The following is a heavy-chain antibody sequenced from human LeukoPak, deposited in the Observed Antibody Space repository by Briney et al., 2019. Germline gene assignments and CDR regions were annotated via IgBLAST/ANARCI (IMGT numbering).Heavy chain of an antibody. CDR3: ARDLRRSIVVVVAAGFDY. CDR2: ISAYNGNT. CDR1: GYTFTNYG. V-gene: IGHV1-18*01. D-gene: IGHD2-15*01. J-gene: IGHJ4*02. Sequence: ASVKVSCKASGYTFTNYGISWVRQAPGQGLEWMGWISAYNGNTNYAQKLQGRVSMTTDTSTSTAYMELRSLRSDDTAVYYCARDLRRSIVVVVAAGFDYWGQGTLVTVSS.